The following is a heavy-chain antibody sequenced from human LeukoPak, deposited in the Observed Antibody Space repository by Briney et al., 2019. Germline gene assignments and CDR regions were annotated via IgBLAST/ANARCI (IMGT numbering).Heavy chain of an antibody. CDR2: ISWNSGSI. V-gene: IGHV3-9*01. CDR3: ARYSDYGDYVGAFDI. CDR1: GFTFDDYA. Sequence: PGGSLRLSCAASGFTFDDYAMHWVRQAPGKGLEWVSGISWNSGSIGYADSVKGRFTISRDNAKNSLYLQMNSLRAEDTAVYYCARYSDYGDYVGAFDIWGQGTMVTVSS. D-gene: IGHD4-17*01. J-gene: IGHJ3*02.